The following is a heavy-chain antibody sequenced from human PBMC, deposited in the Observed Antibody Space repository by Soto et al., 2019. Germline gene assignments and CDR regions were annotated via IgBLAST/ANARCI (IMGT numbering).Heavy chain of an antibody. Sequence: SETLALTCSDSGGSVDNYHWSWIRRPPGKGLEWVGYIHSSGYTNYNPSLRSRLTLSVDTSKNQFSLRVSPVTAADTAVYYCARLSHIFPVESYYHHSMDIWGHGITVTVSS. CDR1: GGSVDNYH. J-gene: IGHJ6*02. CDR2: IHSSGYT. V-gene: IGHV4-59*02. D-gene: IGHD3-9*01. CDR3: ARLSHIFPVESYYHHSMDI.